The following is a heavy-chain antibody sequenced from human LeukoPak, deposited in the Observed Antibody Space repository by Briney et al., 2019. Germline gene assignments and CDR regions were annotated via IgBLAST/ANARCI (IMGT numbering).Heavy chain of an antibody. J-gene: IGHJ3*02. CDR1: GFTFSSYS. V-gene: IGHV3-48*01. Sequence: GGSLRLSCAASGFTFSSYSMNWVRQAPGKGLEWLSYVGIDENNIFYADSVRGRLTISRDNAKNSLHLQMHSLSAEDTAVYYCVRDHQYAFDIWGQGTMVTVSS. CDR2: VGIDENNI. CDR3: VRDHQYAFDI.